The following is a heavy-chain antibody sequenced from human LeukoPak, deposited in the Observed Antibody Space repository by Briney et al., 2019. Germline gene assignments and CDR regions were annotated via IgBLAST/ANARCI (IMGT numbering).Heavy chain of an antibody. D-gene: IGHD3-10*01. V-gene: IGHV3-23*01. J-gene: IGHJ4*02. Sequence: GGSLRLSCAASGFTFSSYAMSWVRQAPGKALEWVSAISGSGGSTYYADSVKGRFTISRDNSKNTLYLQMNSLRAEDTAVYYCAKIVSITMVRGVIDYWGQGTLVTVSS. CDR2: ISGSGGST. CDR3: AKIVSITMVRGVIDY. CDR1: GFTFSSYA.